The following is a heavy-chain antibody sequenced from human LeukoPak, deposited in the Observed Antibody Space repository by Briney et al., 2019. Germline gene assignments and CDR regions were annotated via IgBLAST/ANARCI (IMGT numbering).Heavy chain of an antibody. J-gene: IGHJ5*02. D-gene: IGHD5-24*01. Sequence: SVKVSCKASGGTFSSYAISWVRQAPGQGLEWMGGIIPIFGTANYAQKFQGRVTITADESTSTAYMELSSLRSEDTAVYYCARDYALGMATIRHWFDPWGQGTLVTVSS. CDR2: IIPIFGTA. CDR1: GGTFSSYA. CDR3: ARDYALGMATIRHWFDP. V-gene: IGHV1-69*13.